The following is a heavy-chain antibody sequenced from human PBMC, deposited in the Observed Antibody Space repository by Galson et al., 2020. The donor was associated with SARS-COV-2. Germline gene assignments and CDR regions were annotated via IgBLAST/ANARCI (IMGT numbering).Heavy chain of an antibody. CDR3: AGRYCSGGYCYRYFDY. J-gene: IGHJ4*02. D-gene: IGHD2-15*01. Sequence: SKTLSLTCTVSGGSFNSDLFYWGWIRQPPGKGLEWIGSIYHSGNTYYNPSLKSRVIISLDTSKNLLSLNLSSVTAADTAVYYCAGRYCSGGYCYRYFDYWGQGTLVPVSS. CDR1: GGSFNSDLFY. CDR2: IYHSGNT. V-gene: IGHV4-39*01.